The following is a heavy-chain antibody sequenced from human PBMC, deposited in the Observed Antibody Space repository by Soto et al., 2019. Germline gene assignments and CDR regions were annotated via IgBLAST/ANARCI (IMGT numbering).Heavy chain of an antibody. CDR1: GFTFRNYD. J-gene: IGHJ6*02. V-gene: IGHV3-13*05. CDR3: ARTDRDFYGLDV. CDR2: ISAAGDP. Sequence: EVQLVESGGGLVQPGGSLRLSCEASGFTFRNYDMHWVRQGTGKGLEWVSGISAAGDPDYADSVEGRVTISRDNAQNAFLLQMNSLRVGDTGVCYCARTDRDFYGLDVWGQVNTVSVSS.